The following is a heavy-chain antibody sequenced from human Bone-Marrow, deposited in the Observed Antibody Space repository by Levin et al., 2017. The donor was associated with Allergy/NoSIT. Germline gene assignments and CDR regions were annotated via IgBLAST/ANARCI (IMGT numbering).Heavy chain of an antibody. CDR3: AKSHDIVLVPAAKSWFDP. CDR1: GFTFSSYA. V-gene: IGHV3-23*01. CDR2: ISGSGGST. J-gene: IGHJ5*02. D-gene: IGHD2-2*01. Sequence: GGSLRLSCAASGFTFSSYAMSWVRQAPGKGLEWVSAISGSGGSTYYADSVKGRFTISRDNSKNTLYLQMNNLRANDPGVDDCAKSHDIVLVPAAKSWFDPWGQGTLVTVSS.